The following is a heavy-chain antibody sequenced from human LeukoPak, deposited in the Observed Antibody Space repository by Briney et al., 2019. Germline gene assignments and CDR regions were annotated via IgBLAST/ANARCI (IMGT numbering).Heavy chain of an antibody. CDR2: INQDGSEK. Sequence: GGSLRLSCAASGFTFSSYGMSWVRQAPGKGLEWVANINQDGSEKYYVDSVKGRFTISRDNAKNSLYLQMNSLRAEDTAVYYCARETDDYWGQGTLVTVSS. CDR1: GFTFSSYG. CDR3: ARETDDY. D-gene: IGHD2-21*02. J-gene: IGHJ4*02. V-gene: IGHV3-7*01.